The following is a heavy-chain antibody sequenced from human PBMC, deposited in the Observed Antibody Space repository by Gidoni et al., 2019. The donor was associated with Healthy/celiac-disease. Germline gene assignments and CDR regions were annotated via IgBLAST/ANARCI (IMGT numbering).Heavy chain of an antibody. V-gene: IGHV3-9*01. Sequence: EVQLVESGGGLVQPGRSLRISCAASGFTFDDYAMHWVRQAPGKGLEWVSGISWNSGSIGYADSVKVRFTISRDNAKNSLYLQMNSLRAEDTALYYCAKDGADDLYYYYGMDVWGQGTTVTVSS. J-gene: IGHJ6*02. CDR3: AKDGADDLYYYYGMDV. CDR2: ISWNSGSI. CDR1: GFTFDDYA. D-gene: IGHD6-19*01.